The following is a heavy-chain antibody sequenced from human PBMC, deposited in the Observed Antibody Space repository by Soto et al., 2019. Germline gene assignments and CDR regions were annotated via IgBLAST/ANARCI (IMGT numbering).Heavy chain of an antibody. CDR1: GGSFSGYF. D-gene: IGHD3-10*01. CDR3: ARGRYGSGTYRIHYYYGLEV. V-gene: IGHV4-34*01. CDR2: INHSGST. Sequence: PSETLSLTCGVYGGSFSGYFCTWIRQPPGKGLEWIGEINHSGSTNYNPSLKSRLTTSVDTSKNQFSLKLRSVTAADTAVYYCARGRYGSGTYRIHYYYGLEVWGQGTTVTVS. J-gene: IGHJ6*02.